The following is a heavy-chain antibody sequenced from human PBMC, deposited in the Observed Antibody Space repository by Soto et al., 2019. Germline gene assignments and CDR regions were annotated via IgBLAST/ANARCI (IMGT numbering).Heavy chain of an antibody. V-gene: IGHV3-13*01. CDR1: GFTFSSYD. D-gene: IGHD6-13*01. J-gene: IGHJ6*02. Sequence: GGSLRLSCAASGFTFSSYDMHWVRQATGKGLEWVSAIGTAGDTYYPGSVKGRFTISRENAKNSLYLQMNSLRAEDTAVYYCARHLSSSWYNYYYYYGMDVWGQGTTVTVSS. CDR2: IGTAGDT. CDR3: ARHLSSSWYNYYYYYGMDV.